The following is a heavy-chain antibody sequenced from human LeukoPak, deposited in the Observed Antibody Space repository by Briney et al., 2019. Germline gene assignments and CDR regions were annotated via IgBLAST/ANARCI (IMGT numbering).Heavy chain of an antibody. D-gene: IGHD3-22*01. CDR1: GFTFDDYA. CDR2: ISWNSGSI. J-gene: IGHJ3*02. CDR3: AKDTLTYYYDSSGYWGAFDI. Sequence: GRSLRLSCAASGFTFDDYAMHWVRQAPGKGLEWVSGISWNSGSIGYADSVKGRFTISRDNAKNSLYLQMNSLRAEDTALYYCAKDTLTYYYDSSGYWGAFDIWGQGTMVTVSS. V-gene: IGHV3-9*01.